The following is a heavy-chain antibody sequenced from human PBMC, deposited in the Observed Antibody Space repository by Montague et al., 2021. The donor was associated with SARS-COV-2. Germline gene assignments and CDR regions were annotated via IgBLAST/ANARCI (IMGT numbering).Heavy chain of an antibody. D-gene: IGHD3-9*01. CDR3: ARDEGYYDILAGYSSPYCYYGLDF. Sequence: TLSLTCTVSGGSISSGGYYWSWIRQHPGKGLEWIGYIYYSGSTYYNPSLKSRVTISVDTSKNQFSLKLSSVTAADTAVYYCARDEGYYDILAGYSSPYCYYGLDFWGQGTTVTVSS. CDR1: GGSISSGGYY. J-gene: IGHJ6*02. V-gene: IGHV4-31*03. CDR2: IYYSGST.